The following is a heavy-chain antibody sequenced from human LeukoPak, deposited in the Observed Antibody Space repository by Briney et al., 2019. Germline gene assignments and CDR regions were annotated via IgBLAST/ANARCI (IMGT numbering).Heavy chain of an antibody. Sequence: PSETLSLTCTVSGDSINSHSYYWGWIRQPPGKGLEWIGSVYYDGTSYSNPSLKSRVAVFVDTSRDQFSLDLSFVTAADTALYYCVRHISTNTGYFDSCGQGILVSVSS. CDR2: VYYDGTS. V-gene: IGHV4-39*01. D-gene: IGHD5-24*01. CDR1: GDSINSHSYY. J-gene: IGHJ4*02. CDR3: VRHISTNTGYFDS.